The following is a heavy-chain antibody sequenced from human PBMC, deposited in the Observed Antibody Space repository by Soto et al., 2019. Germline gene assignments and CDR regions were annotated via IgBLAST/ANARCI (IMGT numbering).Heavy chain of an antibody. CDR3: ARQGRYYDFGSGRIDYYYYYGMDV. CDR1: GGTFSSYA. Sequence: QVQLVQSGAEVKKPGSSVKVSCKASGGTFSSYAISWVRQAPGQGLEWMGGIIPIFGTANYAQKFQGRVTITADESTSTADMELSSLRSEDTAVYYCARQGRYYDFGSGRIDYYYYYGMDVWGQGTTVTVSS. CDR2: IIPIFGTA. D-gene: IGHD3-3*01. V-gene: IGHV1-69*01. J-gene: IGHJ6*02.